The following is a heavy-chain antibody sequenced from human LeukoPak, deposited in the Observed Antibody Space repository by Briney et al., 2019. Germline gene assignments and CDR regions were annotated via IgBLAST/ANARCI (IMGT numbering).Heavy chain of an antibody. CDR2: INHSGST. D-gene: IGHD2-2*01. CDR3: ASTERCSTTCPLDY. CDR1: GESFSGYY. J-gene: IGHJ4*02. Sequence: SETLSLTCAVYGESFSGYYWSWIRQPPGKGLEWIGEINHSGSTNYNPSVKGRVTISLDTSKNQLSLKLSSVTAADTAVYYCASTERCSTTCPLDYWGQGTLVTVSS. V-gene: IGHV4-34*01.